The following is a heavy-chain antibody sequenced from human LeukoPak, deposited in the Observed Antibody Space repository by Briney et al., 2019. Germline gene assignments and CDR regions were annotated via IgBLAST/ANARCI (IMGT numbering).Heavy chain of an antibody. CDR1: GSTFTSYY. D-gene: IGHD1-26*01. CDR2: INPSGGST. CDR3: ARTGGSYPDLLWYFDL. V-gene: IGHV1-46*01. J-gene: IGHJ2*01. Sequence: ASVTVSFKASGSTFTSYYMHWVRQAPGQGLEWMGIINPSGGSTSYAQQFQGRVTMTRDTSTSTVYMELSSLRSEDTAVYYCARTGGSYPDLLWYFDLWGRGTLVTASS.